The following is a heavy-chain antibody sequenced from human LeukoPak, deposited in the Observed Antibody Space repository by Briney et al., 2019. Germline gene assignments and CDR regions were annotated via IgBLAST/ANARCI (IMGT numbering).Heavy chain of an antibody. CDR3: ASALGGQGGH. Sequence: GRSLRLSCAASGFTFSSYWMHWVRQAPGKGLVWVSRINSDGSSTSYADSVKGRFTISRDNAKNTLFLQMNSLRADDTAVYYCASALGGQGGHWGQGTLVTVSS. CDR2: INSDGSST. D-gene: IGHD1-26*01. J-gene: IGHJ4*02. V-gene: IGHV3-74*01. CDR1: GFTFSSYW.